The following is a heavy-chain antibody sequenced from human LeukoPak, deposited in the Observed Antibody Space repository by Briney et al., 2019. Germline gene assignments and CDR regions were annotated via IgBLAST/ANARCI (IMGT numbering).Heavy chain of an antibody. D-gene: IGHD2-15*01. J-gene: IGHJ5*02. CDR3: ANLYCSGGSCYSGGWFDP. CDR1: GFTFSSYA. V-gene: IGHV3-23*01. CDR2: ISGSGGST. Sequence: GRSLRLSCAASGFTFSSYAMSWVRQAPGKGLEWVSAISGSGGSTYYADSVKGRFTISRDNSKNTLYLQMNSLRAEDTAVYYCANLYCSGGSCYSGGWFDPWGQGTLVTVSS.